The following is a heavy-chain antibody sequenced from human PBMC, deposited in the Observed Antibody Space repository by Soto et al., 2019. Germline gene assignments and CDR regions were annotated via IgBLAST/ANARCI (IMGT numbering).Heavy chain of an antibody. CDR1: GFSVSTSGVA. CDR3: AHRGFDSSGYLNWFDP. D-gene: IGHD3-22*01. CDR2: IYWDDDK. V-gene: IGHV2-5*02. J-gene: IGHJ5*02. Sequence: QITLKESGPTLVKPTQTLTLTCTVSGFSVSTSGVAVGWIRQPPGKALEWLALIYWDDDKRYSPSLKNRLTITXXTXRXPVVLTMTNMDPVDTATYYCAHRGFDSSGYLNWFDPWGQGTLVTVSS.